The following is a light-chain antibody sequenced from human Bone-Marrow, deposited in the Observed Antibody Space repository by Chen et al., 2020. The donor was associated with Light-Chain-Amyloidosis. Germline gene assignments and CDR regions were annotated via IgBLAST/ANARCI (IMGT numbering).Light chain of an antibody. J-gene: IGLJ2*01. CDR2: EDN. V-gene: IGLV2-23*01. CDR3: CSYGGRGSLDVV. Sequence: QSALTPPASVSGSPGQSITISFTETSSDVGSYNLVSWYQQHPDKAPKLMIYEDNIRPSGVSSRFSGYKSGNTASVTISGLQAEDQADYYCCSYGGRGSLDVVFGGGTKLTVL. CDR1: SSDVGSYNL.